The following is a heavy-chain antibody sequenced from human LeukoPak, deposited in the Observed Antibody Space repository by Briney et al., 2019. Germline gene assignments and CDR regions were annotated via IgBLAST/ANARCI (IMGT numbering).Heavy chain of an antibody. CDR3: ARAKIAVAGEWYFDL. V-gene: IGHV1-69*05. D-gene: IGHD6-13*01. CDR2: IIPIFGTA. J-gene: IGHJ2*01. CDR1: GGTFSSYA. Sequence: SVKVSCKASGGTFSSYAISWVRQAPGQGLEWMGGIIPIFGTANYAQKFQGRVTITTDESTSTAYMELSSLRSEDTAVYYCARAKIAVAGEWYFDLWGRGTLVTVSS.